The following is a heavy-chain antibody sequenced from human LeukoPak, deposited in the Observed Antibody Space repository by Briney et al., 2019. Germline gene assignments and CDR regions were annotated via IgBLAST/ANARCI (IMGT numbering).Heavy chain of an antibody. D-gene: IGHD1-26*01. J-gene: IGHJ4*02. V-gene: IGHV4-34*01. CDR3: ARGDLELPIDY. Sequence: SGTLSLTCAVYGGSFSGYYWSWIRQPPGKGLEWIGEINHSGSTNYNPSLKSRVTISVDTSKNQFSLKLSSVTAADTAVYYCARGDLELPIDYWGQGTLVTVSS. CDR2: INHSGST. CDR1: GGSFSGYY.